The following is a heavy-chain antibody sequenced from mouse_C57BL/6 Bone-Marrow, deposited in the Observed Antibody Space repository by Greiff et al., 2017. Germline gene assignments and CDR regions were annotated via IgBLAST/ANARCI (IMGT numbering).Heavy chain of an antibody. CDR2: ISYDGSN. CDR1: GYSITSGYY. Sequence: EVQVVESGPGLVKPSQSLSLTCSVTGYSITSGYYWNWIRQFPGNKLEWMGYISYDGSNNYNPSLKNRISITRDTSKNQFFLKLNSVTTEDTATYYCARRNYYGPWFAYWGQGTLVTVSA. CDR3: ARRNYYGPWFAY. D-gene: IGHD1-2*01. V-gene: IGHV3-6*01. J-gene: IGHJ3*01.